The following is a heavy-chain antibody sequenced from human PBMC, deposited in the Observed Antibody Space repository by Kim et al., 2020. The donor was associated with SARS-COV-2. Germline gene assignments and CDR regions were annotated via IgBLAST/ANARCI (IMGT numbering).Heavy chain of an antibody. V-gene: IGHV4-39*07. Sequence: SETLSLTCTVSGGSISSSSYYWGWIRQPPGKGLEWIGSIYYSGSTYYNPSLKSRVTISVDTSKNQFSLKLSSVTAADTAVYYCARDHASHGSSSLGDYGMDVWGQGTTVTVSS. CDR2: IYYSGST. CDR1: GGSISSSSYY. D-gene: IGHD6-6*01. CDR3: ARDHASHGSSSLGDYGMDV. J-gene: IGHJ6*02.